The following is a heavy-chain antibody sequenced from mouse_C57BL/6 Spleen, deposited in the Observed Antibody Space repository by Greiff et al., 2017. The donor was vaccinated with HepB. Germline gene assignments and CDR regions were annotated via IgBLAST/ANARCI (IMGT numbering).Heavy chain of an antibody. J-gene: IGHJ3*01. CDR3: ARHEDYYGSSYEAWFTY. D-gene: IGHD1-1*01. CDR1: GYTFTEYT. CDR2: FYPGSGSI. V-gene: IGHV1-62-2*01. Sequence: VQLVESGAELVKPGASVKLSCKASGYTFTEYTIHWVKQRSGQGLEWIGWFYPGSGSIKYNEKFKDKATLTADKSSSTVYMELSRLTSEDSAVYFCARHEDYYGSSYEAWFTYWGQGTLVTVSA.